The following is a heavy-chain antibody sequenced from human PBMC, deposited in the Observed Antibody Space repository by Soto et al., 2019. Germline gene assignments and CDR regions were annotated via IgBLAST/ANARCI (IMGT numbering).Heavy chain of an antibody. D-gene: IGHD6-13*01. CDR3: AREGAGPKGSSSWPDVACDI. CDR1: GGSISSGGYY. CDR2: ISYSGST. Sequence: QVQLQESGPGLVKPSQTLSLTCTVSGGSISSGGYYWSWIRQHPGKGLEWIGYISYSGSTYYNPSLMGPGTMAVDTSKDQFSLKLSSVTAADTAVYYCAREGAGPKGSSSWPDVACDIWGQGTMVTVSS. J-gene: IGHJ3*02. V-gene: IGHV4-31*01.